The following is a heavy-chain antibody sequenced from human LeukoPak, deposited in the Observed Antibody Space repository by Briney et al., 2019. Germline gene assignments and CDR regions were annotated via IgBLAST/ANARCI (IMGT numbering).Heavy chain of an antibody. J-gene: IGHJ6*02. V-gene: IGHV4-34*01. CDR2: INHSGST. Sequence: KPSETLSLTCAVYGGSFSGYYWSWIRQPPGKGLEWIGEINHSGSTNYNPSLKSRVTISVDTSKNQFSLKLSSVTAADTAVYYCAITLDYDFWSGSLDVWGQGTTVTVSS. D-gene: IGHD3-3*01. CDR3: AITLDYDFWSGSLDV. CDR1: GGSFSGYY.